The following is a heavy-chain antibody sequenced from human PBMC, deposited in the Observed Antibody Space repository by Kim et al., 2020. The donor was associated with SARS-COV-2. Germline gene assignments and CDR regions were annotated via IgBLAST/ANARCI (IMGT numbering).Heavy chain of an antibody. J-gene: IGHJ5*02. CDR1: GYTFTGYY. CDR2: INPNSGGT. V-gene: IGHV1-2*06. Sequence: ASVKVSCKASGYTFTGYYMHWVRQAPGQGLEWMGRINPNSGGTNYAQKFQGRVTMTRDTSISTAYMELSRLRSDDTAVYYCARGSRRLVVVPAGRNNWFDPWGQGTLVTVSS. CDR3: ARGSRRLVVVPAGRNNWFDP. D-gene: IGHD2-2*01.